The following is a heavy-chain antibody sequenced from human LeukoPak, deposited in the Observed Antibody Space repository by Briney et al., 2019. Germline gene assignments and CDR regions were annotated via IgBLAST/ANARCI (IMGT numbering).Heavy chain of an antibody. V-gene: IGHV3-53*01. D-gene: IGHD3-22*01. Sequence: GGSLRLSCAASGFSVSSTYLTWVRQAPGKELEWLSVLYSNGIISYADSVKGRFTISRDSSENAVYLQMDNLRPEDTALYFCASGRLYSYETTSYYGPFDCWGQGTLVTVSS. CDR2: LYSNGII. CDR3: ASGRLYSYETTSYYGPFDC. CDR1: GFSVSSTY. J-gene: IGHJ4*02.